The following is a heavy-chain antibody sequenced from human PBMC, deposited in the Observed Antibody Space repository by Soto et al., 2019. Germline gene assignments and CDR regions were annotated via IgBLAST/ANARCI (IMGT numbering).Heavy chain of an antibody. D-gene: IGHD3-3*01. V-gene: IGHV1-18*01. J-gene: IGHJ5*02. Sequence: GASVKVSCKXSGYTFAIFGISWVRQAPGQGLEWMGWISAYNGNTDYAQKLQGRVTMATDTSTSTAYMELRNLTSDDTAVYYCARDPHEFWSAYFFDPWGQGTLVTVSS. CDR3: ARDPHEFWSAYFFDP. CDR1: GYTFAIFG. CDR2: ISAYNGNT.